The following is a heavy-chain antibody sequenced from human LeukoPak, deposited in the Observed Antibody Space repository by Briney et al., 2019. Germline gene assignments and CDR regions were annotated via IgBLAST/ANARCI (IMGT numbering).Heavy chain of an antibody. CDR3: AKVPTYDFWSGYYYRYNWFDP. CDR1: GFTFSTYG. Sequence: GGSLRLSCAASGFTFSTYGMSWVRQAPGKGLEWVSAISGSGGSTYYADSVKGRFTISRDNSKNTLYLQMNSLRAEDTAVYYCAKVPTYDFWSGYYYRYNWFDPWGQGTLVTVSS. V-gene: IGHV3-23*01. D-gene: IGHD3-3*01. J-gene: IGHJ5*02. CDR2: ISGSGGST.